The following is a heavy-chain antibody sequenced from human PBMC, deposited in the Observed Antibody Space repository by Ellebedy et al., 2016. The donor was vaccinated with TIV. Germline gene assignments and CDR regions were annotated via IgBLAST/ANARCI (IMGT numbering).Heavy chain of an antibody. Sequence: GGSLRLXCAASGFTFSTYFMHWVRQVPGKGLEWVALIWHDGSNKHYAYSVKGRFTISRDNSKNILFLQMNSLRAEDTAVYYCAREEFGTSFDYWGQGTLVTVSS. J-gene: IGHJ4*02. V-gene: IGHV3-33*01. D-gene: IGHD3-10*01. CDR3: AREEFGTSFDY. CDR2: IWHDGSNK. CDR1: GFTFSTYF.